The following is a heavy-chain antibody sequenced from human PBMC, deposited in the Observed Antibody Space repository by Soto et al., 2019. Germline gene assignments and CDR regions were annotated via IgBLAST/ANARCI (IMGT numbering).Heavy chain of an antibody. CDR1: GFTFSSFA. J-gene: IGHJ4*02. V-gene: IGHV3-23*04. D-gene: IGHD6-19*01. Sequence: EVQLVEFGGGLVQPGGSLRLSCAASGFTFSSFAMSWVRQAPGKGLEWVSVIGTSASITAYADSVRGRFTISRDNSKNTLYLQMNSLRAEDTAVYYCVARGSGWYHWGGQGTLVTVSS. CDR3: VARGSGWYHW. CDR2: IGTSASIT.